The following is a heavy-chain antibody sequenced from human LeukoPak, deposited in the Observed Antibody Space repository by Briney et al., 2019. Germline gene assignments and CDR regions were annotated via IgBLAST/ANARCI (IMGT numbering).Heavy chain of an antibody. V-gene: IGHV3-43*02. CDR3: AKPFGRLRSPGRHWYFDL. J-gene: IGHJ2*01. CDR2: ISEDGGST. Sequence: SGGSLRLSCAASGFTFDDYAMHWVRQAPGKGLEWVSLISEDGGSTYYADSAKGRFTISRDNSKNSLYLQMNSLRTEDTALYYCAKPFGRLRSPGRHWYFDLWGRGTLVTVSS. D-gene: IGHD4-17*01. CDR1: GFTFDDYA.